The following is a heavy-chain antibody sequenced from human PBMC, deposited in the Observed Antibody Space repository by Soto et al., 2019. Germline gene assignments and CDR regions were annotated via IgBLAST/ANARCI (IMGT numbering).Heavy chain of an antibody. CDR2: IYYDGNT. Sequence: SETLSLTCTVSGGSITSSNHYWGWIRQPPGKGLECIANIYYDGNTYYNPSLKSRVTISLDTSKNQFSLRLNSVTAADTAVYYCARSSITPRLFMYPFDYWGRGTLVTVSS. CDR1: GGSITSSNHY. V-gene: IGHV4-39*01. J-gene: IGHJ4*02. CDR3: ARSSITPRLFMYPFDY. D-gene: IGHD6-6*01.